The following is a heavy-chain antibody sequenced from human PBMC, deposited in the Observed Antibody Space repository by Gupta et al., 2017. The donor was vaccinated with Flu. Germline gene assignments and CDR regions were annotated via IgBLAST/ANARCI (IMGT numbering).Heavy chain of an antibody. CDR1: GFPLGSDA. CDR3: AKDVDMGDFDY. V-gene: IGHV3-23*01. CDR2: ISGSGGST. J-gene: IGHJ4*02. Sequence: EVQLLAPGGGLVQPGGSLRLSCAASGFPLGSDAMSWVRQAPGKGLEWVAAISGSGGSTYYVDAVKGRFTISRDNSKNTRYLHMNSLRAEDTAGYYCAKDVDMGDFDYWGQGTLVTVSS. D-gene: IGHD3-16*01.